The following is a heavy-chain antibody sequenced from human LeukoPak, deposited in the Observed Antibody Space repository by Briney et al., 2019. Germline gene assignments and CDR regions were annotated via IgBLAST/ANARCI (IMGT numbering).Heavy chain of an antibody. Sequence: MSSETLSLTCTVSGGSISSYYWSWIRQPAGKGLEWIGRIYTSGSTNYNPSLKSRVTMSVDTSKNQFSLKLSSVTAADTAVYYCARAGLSYVWGSYRYRFDPWGQGTLVTVSS. V-gene: IGHV4-4*07. D-gene: IGHD3-16*02. CDR2: IYTSGST. CDR1: GGSISSYY. J-gene: IGHJ5*02. CDR3: ARAGLSYVWGSYRYRFDP.